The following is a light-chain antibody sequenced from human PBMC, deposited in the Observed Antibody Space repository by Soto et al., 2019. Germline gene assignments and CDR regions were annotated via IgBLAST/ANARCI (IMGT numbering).Light chain of an antibody. CDR2: DVS. J-gene: IGLJ1*01. CDR3: ASYTTSSTYV. CDR1: SSDVGGYSY. Sequence: QSVLTQPASVSGSPGQSIAISCTGTSSDVGGYSYVSWYQQQPGKAPKLVISDVSNRPSGVSDRFSGSKSGNTASLTLSGLQTEDEADYYCASYTTSSTYVFGTGTKVT. V-gene: IGLV2-14*01.